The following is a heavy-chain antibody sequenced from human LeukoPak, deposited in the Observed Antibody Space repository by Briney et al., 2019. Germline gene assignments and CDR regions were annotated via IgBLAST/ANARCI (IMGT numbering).Heavy chain of an antibody. CDR3: AKDRGSSWANDAFDI. CDR1: GFTFSSYG. J-gene: IGHJ3*02. Sequence: GGSLRLSCAASGFTFSSYGMHWVRQAPGKGLDWVAVISYDVSNKYNVDSVKGRFTISRDNSKKTLYLQMNSLRAEDTAVYYCAKDRGSSWANDAFDIWGQGTMVTVSS. V-gene: IGHV3-30*18. CDR2: ISYDVSNK. D-gene: IGHD6-13*01.